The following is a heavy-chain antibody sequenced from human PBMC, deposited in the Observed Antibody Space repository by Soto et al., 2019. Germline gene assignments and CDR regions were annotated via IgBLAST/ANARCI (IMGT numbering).Heavy chain of an antibody. CDR1: GFPFSSNY. Sequence: GGSLRLACAASGFPFSSNYMSWVRQAPGKGLEWVSVIYSGGSTYYADSVKGRFTISRDNSKNTLYLQMNSLRAEDTAVYYCARDYYYGMDVWGQGTTVTVSS. V-gene: IGHV3-53*01. CDR2: IYSGGST. J-gene: IGHJ6*02. CDR3: ARDYYYGMDV.